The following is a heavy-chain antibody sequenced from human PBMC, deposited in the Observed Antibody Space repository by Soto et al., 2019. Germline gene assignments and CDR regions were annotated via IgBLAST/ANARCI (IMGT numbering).Heavy chain of an antibody. V-gene: IGHV4-59*08. CDR3: ARLGGSYAGPQFDY. CDR1: GGSINLYY. D-gene: IGHD1-26*01. CDR2: IYYSGTTT. Sequence: ETLSLTCTVSGGSINLYYWTWIRQPPGKGQEWMGYIYYSGTTTNYNPSLKSRVTLSVDTSKNEFYLKLSSVTAADTAVYYCARLGGSYAGPQFDYWGQGRLVTV. J-gene: IGHJ4*02.